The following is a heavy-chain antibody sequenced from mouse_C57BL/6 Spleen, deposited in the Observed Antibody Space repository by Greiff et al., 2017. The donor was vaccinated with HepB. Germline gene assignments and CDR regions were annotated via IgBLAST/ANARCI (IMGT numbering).Heavy chain of an antibody. V-gene: IGHV5-4*01. J-gene: IGHJ3*01. Sequence: EVKLVESGGGLVKPGGSLKLSCAASGFTFSSFAMSWVRQTPEKRLEWVATISDGGSYTYYPDNVKGRFTISRDNAKNNLYLQMSHLKSEDTAMYYGARDTLHYGSSPAWFAYWGQGTLVTVSA. CDR3: ARDTLHYGSSPAWFAY. D-gene: IGHD1-1*01. CDR2: ISDGGSYT. CDR1: GFTFSSFA.